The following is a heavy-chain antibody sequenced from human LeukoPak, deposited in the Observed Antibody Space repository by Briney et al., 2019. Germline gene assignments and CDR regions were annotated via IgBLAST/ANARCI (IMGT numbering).Heavy chain of an antibody. CDR1: GFTLSSYW. D-gene: IGHD3-22*01. J-gene: IGHJ1*01. V-gene: IGHV3-74*01. Sequence: GGSLRLSCAASGFTLSSYWMHWVRQATGKGLVWVSRIRSDGRTNYADSVKGRFTISRDNAKNTVSLQMNSLRAEDTGVYYCARAPSEIGGYYPEYFRHWGQGTLVTVSP. CDR2: IRSDGRT. CDR3: ARAPSEIGGYYPEYFRH.